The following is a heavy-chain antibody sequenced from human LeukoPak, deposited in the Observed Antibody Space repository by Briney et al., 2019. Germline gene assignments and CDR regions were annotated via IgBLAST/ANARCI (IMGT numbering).Heavy chain of an antibody. J-gene: IGHJ4*02. CDR1: GFTFSSYG. CDR2: ISYDGSNK. V-gene: IGHV3-30*18. CDR3: AKDLVLRYFDWAFDY. D-gene: IGHD3-9*01. Sequence: GRPLRLSCAASGFTFSSYGMHWVRQAPGKGLEWEAVISYDGSNKYYADSVKGRFTISRDNSKNTLYLQMNSLRAEDTAVYYCAKDLVLRYFDWAFDYWGQGTLVTVSS.